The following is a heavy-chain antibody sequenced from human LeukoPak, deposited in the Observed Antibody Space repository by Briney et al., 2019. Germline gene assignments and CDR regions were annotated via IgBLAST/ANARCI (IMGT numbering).Heavy chain of an antibody. D-gene: IGHD6-19*01. Sequence: KSSQTLSLTCTVSGGSISSGSYYWSWIRQPAGKGLEWIGRIYTSGSTNYNPSLKSRVTISVDTSKNQFSLKLSSVTAADTAVYYCARDRSSGWYYFDYWGQGTLVTVSS. J-gene: IGHJ4*02. V-gene: IGHV4-61*02. CDR2: IYTSGST. CDR1: GGSISSGSYY. CDR3: ARDRSSGWYYFDY.